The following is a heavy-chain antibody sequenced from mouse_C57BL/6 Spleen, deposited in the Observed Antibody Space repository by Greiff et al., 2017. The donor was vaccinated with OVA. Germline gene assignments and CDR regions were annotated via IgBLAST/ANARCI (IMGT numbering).Heavy chain of an antibody. CDR2: IEPEDGET. Sequence: VQLQQSGAELVKPGASVKLSCTASGFNIKDYYMHWVKQRTEQGLEWIGRIEPEDGETKYAPKFQGKAPLTADTTSTTAYLQLSRLTSEDTAVYYCAEPYYSNGGFAYWGQGTLVTVSA. CDR1: GFNIKDYY. J-gene: IGHJ3*01. V-gene: IGHV14-2*01. D-gene: IGHD2-5*01. CDR3: AEPYYSNGGFAY.